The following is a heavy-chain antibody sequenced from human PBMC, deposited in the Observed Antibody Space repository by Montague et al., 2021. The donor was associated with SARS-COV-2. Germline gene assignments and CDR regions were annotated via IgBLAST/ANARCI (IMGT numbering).Heavy chain of an antibody. V-gene: IGHV3-7*01. CDR1: GFTFSSYW. CDR2: IKQDGSEK. Sequence: SLRLSCAASGFTFSSYWMSWVRQAPGKGLEWVANIKQDGSEKYYVDSVKGRFTISRDNAKNSLYLQMNSLRAEDTAVYYCARDSFVVVPAASNYYYYYGMDVWGQGTTATVSS. J-gene: IGHJ6*02. D-gene: IGHD2-2*01. CDR3: ARDSFVVVPAASNYYYYYGMDV.